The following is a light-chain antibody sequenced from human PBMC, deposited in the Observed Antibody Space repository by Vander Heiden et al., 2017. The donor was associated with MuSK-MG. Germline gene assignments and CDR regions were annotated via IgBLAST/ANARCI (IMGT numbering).Light chain of an antibody. CDR1: QSISSY. V-gene: IGKV1-39*01. CDR2: AAS. Sequence: DIQMTQSPSSLSASVGDRVTITCRASQSISSYLNWYQQKPVKAPKLLIYAASSLQSGVPSRFSGSGSGTDFTLTIISLQPEDFATYYCQQSDSTLWTFGQGTKVEIK. J-gene: IGKJ1*01. CDR3: QQSDSTLWT.